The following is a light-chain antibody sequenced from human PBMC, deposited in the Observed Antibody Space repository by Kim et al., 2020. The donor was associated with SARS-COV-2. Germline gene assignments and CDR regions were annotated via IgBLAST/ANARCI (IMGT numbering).Light chain of an antibody. CDR2: NTN. V-gene: IGLV8-61*01. J-gene: IGLJ2*01. CDR1: SGSVSSNNF. CDR3: ALYMGSGISI. Sequence: QTVVTQEPSFSVSPGGTVTLTCGLTSGSVSSNNFPSWYQQTPGQSPRTLIFNTNTRSSGVPDRFSGSILVNKAALTITGAQAHDESDYYCALYMGSGISIFGGGTRLTVL.